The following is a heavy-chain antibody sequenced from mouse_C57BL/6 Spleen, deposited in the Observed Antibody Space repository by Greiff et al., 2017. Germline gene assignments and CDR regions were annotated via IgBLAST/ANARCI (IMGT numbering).Heavy chain of an antibody. CDR3: ARYDGYSSPDY. V-gene: IGHV1-42*01. D-gene: IGHD2-3*01. CDR1: GYSFTGYY. CDR2: INPSTGGT. Sequence: VHVKQSGPELVKPGASVKISCKASGYSFTGYYMNWVKQSPEKSLEWIGEINPSTGGTTYNQKFKAKATLTVDKSSSTAYMQLKSLTSEDSAVYYCARYDGYSSPDYRGPGTTLTVSS. J-gene: IGHJ2*01.